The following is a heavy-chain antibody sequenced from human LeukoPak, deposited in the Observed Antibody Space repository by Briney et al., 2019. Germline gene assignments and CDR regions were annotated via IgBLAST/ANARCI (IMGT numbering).Heavy chain of an antibody. J-gene: IGHJ4*02. CDR3: ARDVGWLQAFDY. CDR2: ISGSGGST. V-gene: IGHV3-23*01. CDR1: GFTFISYA. Sequence: PGGSLRLSCAASGFTFISYAMSWVRQAPGKGLEWVSAISGSGGSTSYADSVKGRFTISRDKSKNTLYLQMNSLRAEDTAVYYCARDVGWLQAFDYWGQGTLVTVSS. D-gene: IGHD5-24*01.